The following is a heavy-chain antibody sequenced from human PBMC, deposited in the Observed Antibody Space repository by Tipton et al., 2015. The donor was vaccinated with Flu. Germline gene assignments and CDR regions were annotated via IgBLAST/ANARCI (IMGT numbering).Heavy chain of an antibody. J-gene: IGHJ5*02. V-gene: IGHV4-38-2*01. D-gene: IGHD4-11*01. CDR3: ARRDHSNYVSDPKSWFDP. CDR2: VSRTGST. Sequence: TLSLTCAVSGDSISSDYYWGWIRQFPGKGLEWIGTVSRTGSTIYNPSLKSRVTISIDTSKNQFSLKMKSVTATDMAVYYCARRDHSNYVSDPKSWFDPWGQGTLVAVSS. CDR1: GDSISSDYY.